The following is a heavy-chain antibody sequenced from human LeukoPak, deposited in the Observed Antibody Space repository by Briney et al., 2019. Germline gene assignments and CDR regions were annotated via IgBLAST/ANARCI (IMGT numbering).Heavy chain of an antibody. D-gene: IGHD3-10*01. J-gene: IGHJ4*02. CDR1: GGSISSYY. Sequence: SETLSLTCTVSGGSISSYYWSWIRQPPGKGLEWIGYIYYSGSTNYNPSLKSRVTISVDTSKNQFSLKLSSVTAADTAVYYCARDSSPGGFDYWGQGTLVTVSS. CDR3: ARDSSPGGFDY. CDR2: IYYSGST. V-gene: IGHV4-59*12.